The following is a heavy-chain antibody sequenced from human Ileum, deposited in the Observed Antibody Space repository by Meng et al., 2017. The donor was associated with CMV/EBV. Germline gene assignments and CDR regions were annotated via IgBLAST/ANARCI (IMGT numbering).Heavy chain of an antibody. CDR3: VRVDTMTTFLLDS. D-gene: IGHD4-11*01. Sequence: SETLSLTCTVSGGSFSSTSYHWGWVRQSPRKGLEWVGSISYTGSTYYNPSLERRLTISVDRSKNQFSLRLTTATAADAAVYYCVRVDTMTTFLLDSWGPGPLAPSPQ. CDR1: GGSFSSTSYH. J-gene: IGHJ4*02. CDR2: ISYTGST. V-gene: IGHV4-39*07.